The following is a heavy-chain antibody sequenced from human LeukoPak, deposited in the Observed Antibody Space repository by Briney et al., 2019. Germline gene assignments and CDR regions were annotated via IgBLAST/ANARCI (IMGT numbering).Heavy chain of an antibody. Sequence: GGSLRLSCEASGFTFSNSAMAWVRQAPGKGLEWVSGISASGHYTYNADSGKGRFTISRDNSKNTLYLQMNSLRAEGTALYFCVKDGSWGDYYFYFYIDVWGKGTTVAVS. CDR3: VKDGSWGDYYFYFYIDV. D-gene: IGHD3-16*01. CDR1: GFTFSNSA. CDR2: ISASGHYT. V-gene: IGHV3-23*01. J-gene: IGHJ6*03.